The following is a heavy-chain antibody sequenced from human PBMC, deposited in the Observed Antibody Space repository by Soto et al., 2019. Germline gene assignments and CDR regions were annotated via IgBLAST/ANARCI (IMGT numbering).Heavy chain of an antibody. V-gene: IGHV3-48*01. CDR1: GFTLSSYT. J-gene: IGHJ6*03. Sequence: EVQLVESGGGLVQPGGSLRLSCAASGFTLSSYTMNWVRQAPGKGLEWVSYISSSRNTIYYAGSVKGRVTISSDNAKNSMYLQMNSLSAEDTAVYCCARSPPLTLVPAGPLRLGGGTPYYYYYTDVWGKGTTVTAPS. CDR3: ARSPPLTLVPAGPLRLGGGTPYYYYYTDV. D-gene: IGHD2-2*01. CDR2: ISSSRNTI.